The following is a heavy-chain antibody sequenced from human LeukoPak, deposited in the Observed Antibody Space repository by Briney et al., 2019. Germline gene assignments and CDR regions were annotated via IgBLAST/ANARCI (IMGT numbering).Heavy chain of an antibody. D-gene: IGHD6-13*01. CDR3: AKNSGWYRYDS. Sequence: GGSLRLSCAASGFTFSDYWMDWVRQAPGKGLEWVANIHPEGTEKYHADSVKGRFTISRDNVDNALYLQMNSLRVDDTAIYYCAKNSGWYRYDSWGQGTLVTVSS. CDR2: IHPEGTEK. J-gene: IGHJ4*02. CDR1: GFTFSDYW. V-gene: IGHV3-7*03.